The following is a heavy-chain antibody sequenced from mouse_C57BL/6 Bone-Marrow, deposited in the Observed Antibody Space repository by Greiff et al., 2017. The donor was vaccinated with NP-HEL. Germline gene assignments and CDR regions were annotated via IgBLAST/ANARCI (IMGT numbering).Heavy chain of an antibody. D-gene: IGHD2-3*01. CDR2: ISDGGSYT. V-gene: IGHV5-4*01. CDR1: GFTFSSYA. Sequence: EVQRVESGGGLVKPGGSLKLSCAAFGFTFSSYAMSWVRQTPEKRLEWVATISDGGSYTYYPDNVKGRFTISRDNAKNNLYLQMSHLKSEDTAMYYCARGWLLAWFAYWGQGTLVTVSA. J-gene: IGHJ3*01. CDR3: ARGWLLAWFAY.